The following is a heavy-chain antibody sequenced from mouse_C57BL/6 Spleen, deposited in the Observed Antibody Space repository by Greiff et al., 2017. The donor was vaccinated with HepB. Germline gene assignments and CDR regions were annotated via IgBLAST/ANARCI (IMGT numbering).Heavy chain of an antibody. CDR3: ATSYYSNPRFAY. D-gene: IGHD2-5*01. Sequence: QVQLQQPGAELVKPGASVKVSCKASGYTFTSYWMHWVKQRPGQGLEWIGRIHPSDSDTNYNQKFKGKATLTVDKSSSTAYMQLSSLTSEDSAVYYCATSYYSNPRFAYWGQGTLVTVSA. CDR1: GYTFTSYW. J-gene: IGHJ3*01. CDR2: IHPSDSDT. V-gene: IGHV1-74*01.